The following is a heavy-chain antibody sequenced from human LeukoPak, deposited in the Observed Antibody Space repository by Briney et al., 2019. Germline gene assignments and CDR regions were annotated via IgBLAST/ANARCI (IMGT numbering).Heavy chain of an antibody. Sequence: GGSLRLSCAASGFIFSNYWMGWVRQAPGKGLESLANIKTDGSEKYYVDSVKGRFSISRDNAKNSLYPQMNSLRAEDTAVYYCVSAVRGSSFAICGQGTKVTVSS. V-gene: IGHV3-7*03. J-gene: IGHJ3*02. CDR1: GFIFSNYW. CDR2: IKTDGSEK. CDR3: VSAVRGSSFAI. D-gene: IGHD3-10*02.